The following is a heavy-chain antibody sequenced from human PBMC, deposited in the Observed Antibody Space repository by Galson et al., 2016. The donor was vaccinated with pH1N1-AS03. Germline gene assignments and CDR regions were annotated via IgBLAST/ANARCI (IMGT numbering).Heavy chain of an antibody. D-gene: IGHD3-3*01. CDR3: ARFTMGAFDY. CDR2: IYTSGST. V-gene: IGHV4-61*02. J-gene: IGHJ4*02. Sequence: IGRIYTSGSTYYNPSLKSRVTISVDTSKNQFSLKLSSLTAADTAMYYCARFTMGAFDYWGQGTLVTVSS.